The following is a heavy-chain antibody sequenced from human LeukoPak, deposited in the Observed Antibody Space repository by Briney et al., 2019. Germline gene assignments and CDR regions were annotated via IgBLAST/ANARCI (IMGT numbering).Heavy chain of an antibody. CDR1: GYTFTSYY. CDR2: INPSGGST. CDR3: ARIPLIQLWMEYYYYYMDV. D-gene: IGHD5-18*01. Sequence: ASVKVSCKASGYTFTSYYMHWVRQAPGQGLEWMGIINPSGGSTSYAQKFQGRVTITTDESTSTAYMELSSLRSEDTAVYYCARIPLIQLWMEYYYYYMDVWGKGTTVTVSS. J-gene: IGHJ6*03. V-gene: IGHV1-46*01.